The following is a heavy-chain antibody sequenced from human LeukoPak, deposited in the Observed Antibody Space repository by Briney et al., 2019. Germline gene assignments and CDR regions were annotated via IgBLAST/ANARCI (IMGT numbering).Heavy chain of an antibody. Sequence: SETLSLTCTVSGGSISSSSYYWGWIRQPPGKGLEWIGSIYYSGSTYYNPSLKSRVTISVDTSKNQFSLKLSSVTAADTAVYYCARQGELERPRINEGYCYGMDVWGQGTTVTVSS. CDR3: ARQGELERPRINEGYCYGMDV. CDR1: GGSISSSSYY. CDR2: IYYSGST. D-gene: IGHD1-1*01. J-gene: IGHJ6*02. V-gene: IGHV4-39*01.